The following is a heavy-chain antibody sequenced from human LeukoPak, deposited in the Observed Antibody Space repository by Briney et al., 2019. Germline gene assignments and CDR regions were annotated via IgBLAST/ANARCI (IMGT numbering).Heavy chain of an antibody. V-gene: IGHV4-59*12. CDR3: ARGPPIDY. Sequence: SETLSLTCTVSGGAITTYYWGWIRQPPGKGLEWIGYIFYSGGTNYNPSLRGRVFISVDTSKNQFSLKLSSVTAADTAVYYCARGPPIDYWGQGTLVTVSS. J-gene: IGHJ4*02. CDR1: GGAITTYY. CDR2: IFYSGGT.